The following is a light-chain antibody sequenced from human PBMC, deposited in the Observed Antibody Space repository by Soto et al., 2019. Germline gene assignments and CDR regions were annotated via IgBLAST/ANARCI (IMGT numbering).Light chain of an antibody. V-gene: IGKV1-8*01. CDR1: QGISSY. Sequence: AIRMTQSPSSFSASTGDRFTITCRASQGISSYLAWYQQKPGKAPKLLIYAASTLQRGVPSRFSGSGSGTEFTLNISSLQPEDFATYYCQQYDISSGTFGQGTKVDI. J-gene: IGKJ1*01. CDR2: AAS. CDR3: QQYDISSGT.